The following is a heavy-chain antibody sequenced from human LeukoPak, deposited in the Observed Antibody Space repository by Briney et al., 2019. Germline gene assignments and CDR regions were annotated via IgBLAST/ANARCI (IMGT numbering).Heavy chain of an antibody. CDR2: INHSGST. J-gene: IGHJ4*02. CDR3: ARQQDYYGSGSYYTGLFDY. Sequence: SETLSLTCAVYGGSFSGYYWSWIRQPPGKGLEWIGEINHSGSTYYNPSLKSRVTISVDTSKNQFSLKLSSVTAADTAVYYCARQQDYYGSGSYYTGLFDYWGQGTLVTVSS. CDR1: GGSFSGYY. V-gene: IGHV4-34*01. D-gene: IGHD3-10*01.